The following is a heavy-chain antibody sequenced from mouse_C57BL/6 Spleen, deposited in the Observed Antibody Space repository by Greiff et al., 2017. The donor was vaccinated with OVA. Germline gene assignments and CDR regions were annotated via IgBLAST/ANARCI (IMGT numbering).Heavy chain of an antibody. CDR1: GYSFTGYY. CDR2: INPSTGGT. V-gene: IGHV1-42*01. CDR3: ARALNYYGSSYRWYFDV. J-gene: IGHJ1*03. Sequence: EVMLVESGPELVKPGASVKISCKASGYSFTGYYMNWVKQSPEKSLEWIGEINPSTGGTTYNQKFKAKATLTVDKSSSTAYMQLKSLTSEDSAVYYCARALNYYGSSYRWYFDVWGTGTTVTVSS. D-gene: IGHD1-1*01.